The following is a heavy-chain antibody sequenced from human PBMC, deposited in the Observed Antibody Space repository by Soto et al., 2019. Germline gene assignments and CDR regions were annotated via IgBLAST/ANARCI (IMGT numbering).Heavy chain of an antibody. V-gene: IGHV3-49*03. D-gene: IGHD6-19*01. CDR3: TSGRATQWHSWFDP. Sequence: SLRRSWTTSGFTFGDYAMFYIRQAPGKGLEGLGFIRSKSYAETTENAASVQGRFTISRYDSKSIAYLQMNRLKTEATAVYYCTSGRATQWHSWFDPWGQGTLGTLSS. CDR1: GFTFGDYA. J-gene: IGHJ5*02. CDR2: IRSKSYAETT.